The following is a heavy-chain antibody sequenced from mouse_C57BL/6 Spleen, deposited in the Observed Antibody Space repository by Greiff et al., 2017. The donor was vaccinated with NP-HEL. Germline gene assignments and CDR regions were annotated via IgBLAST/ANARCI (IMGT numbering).Heavy chain of an antibody. Sequence: VQLQQSGAELVKPGASVKMSCKASGYTFTSYWITWVKQRPGQGLEWIGDIYPGSGSTNYNEKFKSKATLTVDTSSSTAYMQLSGLTSEDSAVYYCARPYYGSSSAWFAYWGQGTLVTVSA. V-gene: IGHV1-55*01. CDR2: IYPGSGST. CDR1: GYTFTSYW. J-gene: IGHJ3*01. D-gene: IGHD1-1*01. CDR3: ARPYYGSSSAWFAY.